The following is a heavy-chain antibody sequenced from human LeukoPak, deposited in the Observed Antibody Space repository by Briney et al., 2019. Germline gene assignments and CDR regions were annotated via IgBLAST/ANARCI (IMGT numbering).Heavy chain of an antibody. CDR1: GFTFSSYS. J-gene: IGHJ4*02. V-gene: IGHV3-21*01. Sequence: GGSMRLSWAASGFTFSSYSMNWVRQAPGKGLEWVSSISSSSSYIYYADSVKGRFTTSRDNAKNSLYLQMNSLRAEDTAVYYCARAGYNWNYRYFDYWGQGTLVTVSS. CDR2: ISSSSSYI. D-gene: IGHD1-7*01. CDR3: ARAGYNWNYRYFDY.